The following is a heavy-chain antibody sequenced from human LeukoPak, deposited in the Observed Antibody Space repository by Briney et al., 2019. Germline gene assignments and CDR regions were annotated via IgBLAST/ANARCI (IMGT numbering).Heavy chain of an antibody. CDR3: ARVGPSGYYSSDYYFDY. CDR1: GGSISSYY. V-gene: IGHV4-59*01. J-gene: IGHJ4*02. D-gene: IGHD3-22*01. CDR2: IYYSGST. Sequence: PSETLTLTCTVAGGSISSYYWSWIRQPPGKGLEWIGYIYYSGSTNYNPSLKSRVTISVDTSKNQFSLKLSSVTAADTAVYYCARVGPSGYYSSDYYFDYWGQGTLVTVSS.